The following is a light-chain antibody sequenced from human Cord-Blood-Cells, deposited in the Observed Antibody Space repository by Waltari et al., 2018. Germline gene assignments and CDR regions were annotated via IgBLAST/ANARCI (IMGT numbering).Light chain of an antibody. CDR2: AAS. CDR1: QGISSY. CDR3: QQLNSYPHT. Sequence: IQLTQSPSSLSASVGDRVTITCRASQGISSYLAWYQQKPGKAPKLLIYAASTLQSGVPSRFSGSGSGTDFTLTISSLQPDDFATYYCQQLNSYPHTFGQGTKLEIK. J-gene: IGKJ2*01. V-gene: IGKV1-9*01.